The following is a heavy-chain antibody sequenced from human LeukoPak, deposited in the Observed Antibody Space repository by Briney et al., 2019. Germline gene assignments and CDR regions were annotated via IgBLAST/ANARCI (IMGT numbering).Heavy chain of an antibody. D-gene: IGHD6-19*01. CDR1: GGSISSYY. Sequence: SETLSLTCTVSGGSISSYYWSWIRQPPGKGMEWIGYIQYSGSTNYNPSLKSRVTISVDTSKNQFSLKLNSVTAADTAVYYCASGAVAGNFDYWGQGTLVTVSS. J-gene: IGHJ4*02. CDR2: IQYSGST. CDR3: ASGAVAGNFDY. V-gene: IGHV4-59*01.